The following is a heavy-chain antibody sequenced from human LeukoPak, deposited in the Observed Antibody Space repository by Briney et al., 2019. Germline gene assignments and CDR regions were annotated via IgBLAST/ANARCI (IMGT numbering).Heavy chain of an antibody. V-gene: IGHV3-43*02. CDR3: AKWTGVIDL. CDR2: ISGDGGSS. J-gene: IGHJ5*02. CDR1: GFTFDDYA. Sequence: GGSLRLSCAASGFTFDDYAMHWVRQAPGKGLEWVSLISGDGGSSYYADSVKGRATISRDNNNNSLILQMNRLMAEDTAVYSCAKWTGVIDLWCHRTIVTVAS. D-gene: IGHD3-10*01.